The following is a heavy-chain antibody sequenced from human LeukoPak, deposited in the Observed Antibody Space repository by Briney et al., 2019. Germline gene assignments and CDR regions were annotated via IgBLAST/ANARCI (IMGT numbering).Heavy chain of an antibody. D-gene: IGHD3-22*01. J-gene: IGHJ4*02. V-gene: IGHV4-4*07. Sequence: SETLSLTCTVSGGSISSYYWSWIAQPAGKGLEWIGRIYASGSTKYNPSLKSRVTMSVDTSKNQFSLKLSSVTAADTAVYYCARAISNDDNSGYYYWGQGTLVTVSS. CDR1: GGSISSYY. CDR2: IYASGST. CDR3: ARAISNDDNSGYYY.